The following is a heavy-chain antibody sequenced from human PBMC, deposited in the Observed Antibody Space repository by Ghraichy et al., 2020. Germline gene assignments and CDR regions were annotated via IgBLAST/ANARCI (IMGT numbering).Heavy chain of an antibody. CDR3: ARGYSYGSNPFDY. CDR2: IYYSGST. Sequence: SETLSLTCTVSGGSISSSSYYWGWIRQPPGKGLEWIGSIYYSGSTYYNPSLKSRVTISVDTSKNQFSLKLSSVTAAETAVYYCARGYSYGSNPFDYWGQGTLVTVSS. CDR1: GGSISSSSYY. V-gene: IGHV4-39*01. D-gene: IGHD5-18*01. J-gene: IGHJ4*02.